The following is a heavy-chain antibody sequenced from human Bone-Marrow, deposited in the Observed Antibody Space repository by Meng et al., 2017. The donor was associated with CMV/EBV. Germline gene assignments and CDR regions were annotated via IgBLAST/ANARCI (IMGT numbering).Heavy chain of an antibody. Sequence: SVKVSCKAFGGSFSSYAISWVRQAPGQGLEWMGGIIPIFGTANYAQKFQGRVTITTDESTSTAYMELSSLRSEDTAVYYCARMSMTTVTENWFDPWGQGTLVTVPS. CDR3: ARMSMTTVTENWFDP. CDR1: GGSFSSYA. J-gene: IGHJ5*02. V-gene: IGHV1-69*05. CDR2: IIPIFGTA. D-gene: IGHD4-11*01.